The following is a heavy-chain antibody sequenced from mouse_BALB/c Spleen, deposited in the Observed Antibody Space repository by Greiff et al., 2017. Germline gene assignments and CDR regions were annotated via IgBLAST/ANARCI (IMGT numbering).Heavy chain of an antibody. CDR1: GYAFTNYL. J-gene: IGHJ3*01. V-gene: IGHV1-54*01. D-gene: IGHD4-1*01. CDR2: INPGSGGT. Sequence: VKLMESGAELVRPGTSVKVSCKASGYAFTNYLIEWVKQRPGQGLEWIGVINPGSGGTNYNEKFKGKATLTADKSSSTAYMQLSSLTSDDSAVYFCARPPLGRGFAYWGQGTLVTVSA. CDR3: ARPPLGRGFAY.